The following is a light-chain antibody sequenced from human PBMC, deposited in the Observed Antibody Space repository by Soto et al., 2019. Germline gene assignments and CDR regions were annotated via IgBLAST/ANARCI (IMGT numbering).Light chain of an antibody. CDR3: SSYAGRNNYV. J-gene: IGLJ1*01. Sequence: QSALTQPPSASGSPGQSVTISCTGTSSDVGGYNYVSWYQQHPGKAPKVLIYEVTKRPSGVPDRFSGSKSGNTASLTVSGLQAEDESDCYCSSYAGRNNYVFGTGTKVTVL. V-gene: IGLV2-8*01. CDR1: SSDVGGYNY. CDR2: EVT.